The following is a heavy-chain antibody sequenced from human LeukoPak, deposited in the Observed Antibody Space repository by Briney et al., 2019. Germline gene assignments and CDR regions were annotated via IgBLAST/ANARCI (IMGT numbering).Heavy chain of an antibody. CDR3: ARGRAKSPLRMYYYGMDV. V-gene: IGHV4-30-2*01. CDR2: IYHSGST. CDR1: GGSISSGGYS. D-gene: IGHD4-17*01. Sequence: PSQTLSLTCAVSGGSISSGGYSWSWIRQPPGKGLEWIGYIYHSGSTYYNPSLKSRVTISVDRSKNQFSLKLSSVTAADTAVYYCARGRAKSPLRMYYYGMDVWGQGTLVTVSS. J-gene: IGHJ6*02.